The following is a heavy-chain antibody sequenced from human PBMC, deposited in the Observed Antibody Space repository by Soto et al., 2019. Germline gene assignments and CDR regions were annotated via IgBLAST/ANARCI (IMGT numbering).Heavy chain of an antibody. CDR1: GFTFSSYA. D-gene: IGHD6-13*01. Sequence: EVQLLESGGGLVQPGGSLRLSCAASGFTFSSYAMSWVRQAPGKGLEWVSAISGSGGSTYYADSVKGRFTISRDNSKNTLYLQMNSLRAEDTAVYYCANGWEYSSSWYGYWGQGTLVTVSS. CDR2: ISGSGGST. CDR3: ANGWEYSSSWYGY. V-gene: IGHV3-23*01. J-gene: IGHJ4*02.